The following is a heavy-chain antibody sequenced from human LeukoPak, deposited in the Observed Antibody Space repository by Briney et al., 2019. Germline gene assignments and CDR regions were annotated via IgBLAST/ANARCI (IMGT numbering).Heavy chain of an antibody. D-gene: IGHD6-6*01. CDR3: ARQAYSSSSVWFDP. CDR1: GYSFTTYW. V-gene: IGHV5-51*01. J-gene: IGHJ5*02. CDR2: IYPGDSDT. Sequence: GESLKISCKGSGYSFTTYWIGWVRQVPGKGLEWMGIIYPGDSDTEYSPSFQGQVTISADKSVSTAYLQWSSLKASDTAKYYCARQAYSSSSVWFDPWGQGTLVTVSS.